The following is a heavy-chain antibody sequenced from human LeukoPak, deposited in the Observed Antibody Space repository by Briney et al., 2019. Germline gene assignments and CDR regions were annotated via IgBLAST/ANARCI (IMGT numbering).Heavy chain of an antibody. Sequence: GGSLRLSCAASGFTFSGSAMHLVRQASGKGLEWVGRIRSKANSYATAYAASVKGRFTISRDDSKNTAYLQMNSLKTEDTAVYYCTASRGVWGALDAWDDAFDIWGQGTMVTVSS. CDR2: IRSKANSYAT. J-gene: IGHJ3*02. V-gene: IGHV3-73*01. CDR1: GFTFSGSA. D-gene: IGHD3-16*01. CDR3: TASRGVWGALDAWDDAFDI.